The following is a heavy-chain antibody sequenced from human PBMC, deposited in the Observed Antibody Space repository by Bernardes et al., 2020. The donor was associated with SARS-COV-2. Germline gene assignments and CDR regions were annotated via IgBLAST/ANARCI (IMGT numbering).Heavy chain of an antibody. CDR3: ARINYDSSLPPFDY. D-gene: IGHD3-22*01. CDR1: GYTFTSYG. CDR2: ISAYNGNT. V-gene: IGHV1-18*04. Sequence: ASVKVSCKASGYTFTSYGISWVRQAPGQGLEWMGWISAYNGNTNYAQKLQGRVTMTTDTSTSTAYMELRSLRSDDTAVYYCARINYDSSLPPFDYWGQGTLVTVSS. J-gene: IGHJ4*02.